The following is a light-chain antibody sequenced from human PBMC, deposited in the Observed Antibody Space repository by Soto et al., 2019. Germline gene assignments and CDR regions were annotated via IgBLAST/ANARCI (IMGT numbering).Light chain of an antibody. CDR3: NSFRVNRLYV. V-gene: IGLV2-14*01. J-gene: IGLJ1*01. CDR1: SSDVGGYNA. Sequence: QSALAQPASVSGSPGQTITISCTGTSSDVGGYNAVSWYQHHPGKAPKLIIYEVTHRPAGVSGRFSASKSGNTASLTISGLQAEDEADYYCNSFRVNRLYVFGTGT. CDR2: EVT.